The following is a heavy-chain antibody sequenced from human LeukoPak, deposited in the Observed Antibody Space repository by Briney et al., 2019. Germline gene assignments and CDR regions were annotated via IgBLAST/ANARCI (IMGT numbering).Heavy chain of an antibody. D-gene: IGHD3-22*01. CDR3: AKDAKNGVVGVYNY. J-gene: IGHJ4*02. CDR2: IRSQADSYAT. CDR1: GFSFSGSG. Sequence: GGSLRLSCAASGFSFSGSGMPWVRQASGKVLEWVGHIRSQADSYATVYGASVKGRFTITRDDSENTAYLQMNSLKTEDTAVYYCAKDAKNGVVGVYNYWGQGTLVTVSS. V-gene: IGHV3-73*01.